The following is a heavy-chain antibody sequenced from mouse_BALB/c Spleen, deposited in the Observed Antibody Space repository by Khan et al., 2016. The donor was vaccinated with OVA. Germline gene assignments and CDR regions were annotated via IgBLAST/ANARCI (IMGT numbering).Heavy chain of an antibody. J-gene: IGHJ4*01. CDR3: ARQPYYHYNIMDY. CDR2: IWSDGST. D-gene: IGHD2-10*01. V-gene: IGHV2-6-1*01. Sequence: QVQLQQSGPGLVAPSQSLSITCTISGFSLTNYGVHWVRQPPGKGLEWLVVIWSDGSTTYNSAIKSRLTISKDNSKSQVFLKMNSLQTDHTAVYFCARQPYYHYNIMDYWGQGTSVTVSS. CDR1: GFSLTNYG.